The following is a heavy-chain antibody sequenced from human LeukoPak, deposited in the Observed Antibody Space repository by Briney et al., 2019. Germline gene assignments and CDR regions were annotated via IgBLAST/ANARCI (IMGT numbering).Heavy chain of an antibody. Sequence: GGALRLSCAAPGFTFSSYAMSWVRQAPGKGLGWVSGISSIGGSTFYADSVKGRFTISRDNSKKTVFLQMISLRAEDTAVYHCAKEAGNGWSYFDYWGQGTLVTVSS. V-gene: IGHV3-23*01. D-gene: IGHD6-19*01. J-gene: IGHJ4*02. CDR1: GFTFSSYA. CDR3: AKEAGNGWSYFDY. CDR2: ISSIGGST.